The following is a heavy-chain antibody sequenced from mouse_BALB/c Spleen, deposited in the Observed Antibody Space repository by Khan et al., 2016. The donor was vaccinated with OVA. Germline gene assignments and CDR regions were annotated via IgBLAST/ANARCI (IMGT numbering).Heavy chain of an antibody. J-gene: IGHJ3*01. CDR1: GYTFTNYV. CDR3: VMAVSNWDFSLAY. Sequence: VQLQQSGPDLVKPGASVKMSCKASGYTFTNYVMNWVKQKPGQGLEWIGYINPYNDGTRYNEKFKGKATLTSDKSSSTAYMELSSLTSEDTSVYYYVMAVSNWDFSLAYWGQGTLVTVSA. D-gene: IGHD4-1*01. V-gene: IGHV1S136*01. CDR2: INPYNDGT.